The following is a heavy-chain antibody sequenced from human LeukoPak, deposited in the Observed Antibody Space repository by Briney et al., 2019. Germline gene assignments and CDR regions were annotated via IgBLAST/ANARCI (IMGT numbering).Heavy chain of an antibody. CDR2: INPNSGET. D-gene: IGHD6-6*01. CDR3: ARDREYSNTERGFDY. V-gene: IGHV1-2*02. Sequence: ASVKVSCKTSGYTFSDYYIHWVRQAPGQGLEWMGWINPNSGETNSAQKFQGRVTMTGDTAIRTAYMALSRLTSDDTAVYYCARDREYSNTERGFDYWGQGSLVTVSS. CDR1: GYTFSDYY. J-gene: IGHJ4*02.